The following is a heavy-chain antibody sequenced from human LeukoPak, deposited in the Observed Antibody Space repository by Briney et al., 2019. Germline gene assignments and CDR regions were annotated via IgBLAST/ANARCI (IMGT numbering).Heavy chain of an antibody. CDR2: MNPNSGNT. Sequence: ASVKVSCKASGYTFTSYDINWVRQATGQGLEWMGWMNPNSGNTGYAQKFQGRVTMTRNTSISTAYMELSSLRSEDTAVYYCARERRYSSSWYRMYYFDYWGQGTLVTVSS. CDR1: GYTFTSYD. J-gene: IGHJ4*02. V-gene: IGHV1-8*01. D-gene: IGHD6-13*01. CDR3: ARERRYSSSWYRMYYFDY.